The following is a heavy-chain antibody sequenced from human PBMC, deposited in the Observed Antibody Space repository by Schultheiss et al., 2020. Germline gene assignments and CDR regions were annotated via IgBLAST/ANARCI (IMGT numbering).Heavy chain of an antibody. V-gene: IGHV4-61*02. D-gene: IGHD6-6*01. CDR1: GGSISSSSYY. CDR2: IYTSGST. J-gene: IGHJ6*01. Sequence: SATLSLTCTVSGGSISSSSYYWGWIRQLAGKGLEWIGRIYTSGSTNYNPSVKSRVTISVDVSKNQFSLNVSSVTAADTAVYYCARDGRPGYYGIDVWGQGTTVTVSS. CDR3: ARDGRPGYYGIDV.